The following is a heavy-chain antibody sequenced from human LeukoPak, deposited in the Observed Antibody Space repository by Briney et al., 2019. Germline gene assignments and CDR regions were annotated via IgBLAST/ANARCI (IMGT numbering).Heavy chain of an antibody. CDR2: IYYSGST. CDR3: TGNYYGSGSYADFDY. J-gene: IGHJ4*02. V-gene: IGHV4-30-4*07. D-gene: IGHD3-10*01. CDR1: GGSISSGGYS. Sequence: KSSQTLSLTCAVSGGSISSGGYSWSWIRQPPGKGLEWIGYIYYSGSTYYNPSLKSRVTISVDTSKNQFSLKLSSVTAADTAVYYCTGNYYGSGSYADFDYWGQGTLVTVSS.